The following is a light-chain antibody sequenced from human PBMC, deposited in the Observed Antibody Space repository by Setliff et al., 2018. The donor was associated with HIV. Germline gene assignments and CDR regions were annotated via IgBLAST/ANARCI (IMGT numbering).Light chain of an antibody. J-gene: IGLJ1*01. V-gene: IGLV2-14*01. Sequence: QSVLTQPASVSGSPGQSITISCTGTSSDVGAYNYVSWYQQHPGKAPKLIIFEVSNRPSGVSNRFSGSKSGNTASLTIPGLQPEDEADYYCCSYTGSSTNTYVFGTGTKVTVL. CDR2: EVS. CDR3: CSYTGSSTNTYV. CDR1: SSDVGAYNY.